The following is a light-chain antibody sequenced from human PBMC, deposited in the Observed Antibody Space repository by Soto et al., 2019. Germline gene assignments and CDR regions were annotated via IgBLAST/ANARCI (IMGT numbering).Light chain of an antibody. CDR3: QQSSNTPVS. Sequence: DIQMTQSPSSLSASVGDRVTITCRASQSVSNYLNWYQQKPGKAPKLLIYAASYLGSGVPSRFSGSGSGTDFTLTISSLQPEDFATYYCQQSSNTPVSFGPGTTVDFK. CDR1: QSVSNY. J-gene: IGKJ3*01. V-gene: IGKV1-39*01. CDR2: AAS.